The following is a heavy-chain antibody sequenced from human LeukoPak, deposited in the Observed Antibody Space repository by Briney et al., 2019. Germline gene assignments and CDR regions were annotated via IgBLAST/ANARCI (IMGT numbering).Heavy chain of an antibody. CDR2: ISYDGSSK. Sequence: PGGSLRLSCAASGFTFSSYGMHWVRQAPGKGLEWVAVISYDGSSKYYADSVKGRFTISRDNSKNTLYLQMNSLRAEDTAVYYCATPGSDSSGWYFDYWGQGTLVTVSS. J-gene: IGHJ4*02. D-gene: IGHD6-19*01. CDR1: GFTFSSYG. V-gene: IGHV3-30*03. CDR3: ATPGSDSSGWYFDY.